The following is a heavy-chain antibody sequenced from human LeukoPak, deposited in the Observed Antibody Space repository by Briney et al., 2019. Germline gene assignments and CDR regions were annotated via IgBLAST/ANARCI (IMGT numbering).Heavy chain of an antibody. V-gene: IGHV1-8*01. CDR2: MNPNSGNT. D-gene: IGHD5-24*01. J-gene: IGHJ1*01. Sequence: ASVKVSRKASGYTFTSYDINWVRQATGQGLEWMGWMNPNSGNTGYAQKFQGRVTMTRNTSISTAYMELSSLRSEDTAVYYCARGFLSRWLQMSYYFQHWGQGTLVTVSS. CDR1: GYTFTSYD. CDR3: ARGFLSRWLQMSYYFQH.